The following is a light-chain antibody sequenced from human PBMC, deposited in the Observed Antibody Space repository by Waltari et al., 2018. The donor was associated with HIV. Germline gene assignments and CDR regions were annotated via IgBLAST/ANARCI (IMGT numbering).Light chain of an antibody. V-gene: IGLV7-46*01. J-gene: IGLJ2*01. CDR1: AGAVTRGHC. Sequence: QPVVTQQPSLTVSPGGTVILTCASSAGAVTRGHCPYWFQQRPVQAPGTLIFDSNNRYSCTPARFTGSFLGGKAVLTLTGARPEDDADYFCLLSYDGNVVFGGGTKLTVL. CDR2: DSN. CDR3: LLSYDGNVV.